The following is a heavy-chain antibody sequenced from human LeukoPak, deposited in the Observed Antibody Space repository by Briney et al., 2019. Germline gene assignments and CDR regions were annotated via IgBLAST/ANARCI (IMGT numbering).Heavy chain of an antibody. CDR1: GGSISTYY. J-gene: IGHJ1*01. V-gene: IGHV4-59*01. CDR3: ARDGGLHSSEYYQH. CDR2: IYYSGST. Sequence: PSETLSLTCTVSGGSISTYYWSWIRQPPGKGLEWIGYIYYSGSTKYNPSLKSRVTISEDTSKNQLSLKLSSVTTADTAVYYCARDGGLHSSEYYQHWGQGTRVTVSS. D-gene: IGHD4-23*01.